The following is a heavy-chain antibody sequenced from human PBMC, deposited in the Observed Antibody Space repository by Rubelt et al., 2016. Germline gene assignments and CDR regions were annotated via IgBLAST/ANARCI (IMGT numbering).Heavy chain of an antibody. Sequence: YYADSVKGRFTISRDNAKNSLYLQMNSLRAEDTAVYYCARDSIMITFGGVIGPGGMDVWGQGTTVTVSS. J-gene: IGHJ6*02. CDR3: ARDSIMITFGGVIGPGGMDV. V-gene: IGHV3-21*01. D-gene: IGHD3-16*02.